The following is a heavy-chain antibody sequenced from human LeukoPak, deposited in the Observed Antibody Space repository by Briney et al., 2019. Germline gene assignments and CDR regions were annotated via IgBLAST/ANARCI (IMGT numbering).Heavy chain of an antibody. J-gene: IGHJ4*02. V-gene: IGHV4-59*01. D-gene: IGHD2-2*01. CDR3: ARRGPKYCSSTSCYFDY. CDR2: IYYSGST. CDR1: GGSISSYY. Sequence: SETLSLTCTVSGGSISSYYWSWIRQPPGKGLEWIGYIYYSGSTNYNPSLKSRVTISVDTSKNQFSLKLSSVTAADTAVYYCARRGPKYCSSTSCYFDYWGQGTLVTVSS.